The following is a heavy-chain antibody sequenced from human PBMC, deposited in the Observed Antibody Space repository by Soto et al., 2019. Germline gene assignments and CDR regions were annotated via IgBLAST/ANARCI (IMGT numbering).Heavy chain of an antibody. CDR1: GFSFSSYS. V-gene: IGHV3-48*01. Sequence: EVRLVESGGGLVQPGGSLRLSCAASGFSFSSYSMNWVRQAPGKGLEWVSYISSSGTTIYYADSVKGRFTISRDNAKNSLYLQMNSLRAEDTAVYYCAGPTVTTNWLDPWGQGTLVTVSS. CDR2: ISSSGTTI. D-gene: IGHD4-17*01. J-gene: IGHJ5*02. CDR3: AGPTVTTNWLDP.